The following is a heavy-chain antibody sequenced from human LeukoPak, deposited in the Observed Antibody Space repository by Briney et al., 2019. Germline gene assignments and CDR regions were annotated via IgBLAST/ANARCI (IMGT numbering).Heavy chain of an antibody. D-gene: IGHD3-16*01. CDR1: AFTFSSFW. V-gene: IGHV3-74*01. J-gene: IGHJ4*02. CDR2: IKSDRSET. CDR3: ARVRMGDDFNPFDY. Sequence: GGSLRLSCAASAFTFSSFWIYWVRHAPGKGLVWVSRIKSDRSETIYADSVKGRFTISRDNAKNTLYLQMDSLRAEDTAVYYCARVRMGDDFNPFDYWGQGTLVTVSS.